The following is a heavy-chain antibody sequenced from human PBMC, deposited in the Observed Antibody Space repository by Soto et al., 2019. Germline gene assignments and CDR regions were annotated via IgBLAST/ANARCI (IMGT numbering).Heavy chain of an antibody. Sequence: SETLSLTCAVYGGSFSGYYWSWIRQPPGKGLEWIGEINHSGSTNYNPSLKSRVTISVDTSKNQFSLKLSSVTAADTAVYYCAITYYDFWSGYPSIDYWGQRTPVTVSS. V-gene: IGHV4-34*01. CDR3: AITYYDFWSGYPSIDY. CDR2: INHSGST. J-gene: IGHJ4*02. CDR1: GGSFSGYY. D-gene: IGHD3-3*01.